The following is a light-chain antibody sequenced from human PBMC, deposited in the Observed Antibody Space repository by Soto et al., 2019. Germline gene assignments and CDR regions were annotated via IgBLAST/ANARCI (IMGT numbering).Light chain of an antibody. CDR2: DDR. V-gene: IGLV3-21*02. CDR3: QVWNSGNDGV. J-gene: IGLJ2*01. CDR1: DIGSYG. Sequence: YELTQPPSVSVAPGQTARITCAGSDIGSYGVHWYQQKPGQAPVLVVSDDRDRPSGIPERFSGSNSGNTATLTISRVEAGDEADYFCQVWNSGNDGVFGGGTKLTVL.